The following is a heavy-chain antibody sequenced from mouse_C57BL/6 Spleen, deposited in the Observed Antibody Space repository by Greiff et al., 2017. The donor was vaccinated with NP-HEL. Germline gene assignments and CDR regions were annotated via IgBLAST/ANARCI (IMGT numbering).Heavy chain of an antibody. D-gene: IGHD1-1*01. CDR3: ARTVYYYGSGDY. CDR1: GYTFTSYW. J-gene: IGHJ4*01. V-gene: IGHV1-61*01. Sequence: VKLQQPGAELVRPGSSVKLSCKASGYTFTSYWMDWVKQRPGQGLEWIGNIYPSDSETHYNQKFKDKATLTVDKSSSTAYMQLSSLTSEDSAVYYCARTVYYYGSGDYWGQGTSVTVSS. CDR2: IYPSDSET.